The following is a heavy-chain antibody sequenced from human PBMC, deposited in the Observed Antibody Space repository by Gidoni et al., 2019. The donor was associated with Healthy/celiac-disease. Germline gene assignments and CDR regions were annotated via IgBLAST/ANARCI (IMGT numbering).Heavy chain of an antibody. V-gene: IGHV1-69*04. Sequence: PILGIANYAQKFQGRVTITADKSTSTAYMELSSLRSEDTAVYYCARDDGYSYGYVYFDYWGQGTLVTVSS. CDR2: PILGIA. CDR3: ARDDGYSYGYVYFDY. J-gene: IGHJ4*02. D-gene: IGHD5-18*01.